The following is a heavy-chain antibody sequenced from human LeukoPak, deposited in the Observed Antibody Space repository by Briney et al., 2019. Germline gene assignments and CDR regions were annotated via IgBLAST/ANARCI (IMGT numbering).Heavy chain of an antibody. V-gene: IGHV3-30*02. D-gene: IGHD3-9*01. J-gene: IGHJ6*03. CDR1: GFTFSSYG. CDR2: IRYDGSNK. Sequence: GGSLRLSCAASGFTFSSYGMHWVRQAPGKGLEWVAFIRYDGSNKYYADSVKGRFTISRDNSKNTLYLQMNSLRAEDTAVYYCARVGVLTGYPYYYYYYMDVWGKGTTVIISS. CDR3: ARVGVLTGYPYYYYYYMDV.